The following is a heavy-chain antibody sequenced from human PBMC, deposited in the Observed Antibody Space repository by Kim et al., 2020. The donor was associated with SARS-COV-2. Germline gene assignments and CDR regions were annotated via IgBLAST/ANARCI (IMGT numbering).Heavy chain of an antibody. Sequence: GGSLRLSCAASGFTFSSYGMHWVRQAPGKGLEWVTVISYDGSNKYYADSVNGRFTISRDNSKNTLYLQMNSLRAEDTAVYYCARDKRWFGELSAFDIWGQGTMVTVSS. V-gene: IGHV3-33*05. CDR1: GFTFSSYG. CDR2: ISYDGSNK. J-gene: IGHJ3*02. D-gene: IGHD3-10*01. CDR3: ARDKRWFGELSAFDI.